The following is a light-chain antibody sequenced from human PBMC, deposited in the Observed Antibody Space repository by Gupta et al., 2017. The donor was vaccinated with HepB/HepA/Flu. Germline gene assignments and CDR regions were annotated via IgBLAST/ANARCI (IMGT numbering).Light chain of an antibody. V-gene: IGLV3-21*04. Sequence: SYVLTQPPSVSVAPGETASITCGGNNSGRKSVQRYQQKPGQAPILVIYYDSDRPAWIPGRLSGSNSGNTATLTISGVEAGEEADYYCQVEDSSGEQVFGGGTKLTVL. CDR1: NSGRKS. J-gene: IGLJ2*01. CDR3: QVEDSSGEQV. CDR2: YDS.